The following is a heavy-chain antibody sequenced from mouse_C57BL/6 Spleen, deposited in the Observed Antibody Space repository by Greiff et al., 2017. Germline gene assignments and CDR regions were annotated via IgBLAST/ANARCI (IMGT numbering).Heavy chain of an antibody. CDR1: GFNIKDDY. D-gene: IGHD1-1*01. V-gene: IGHV14-4*01. J-gene: IGHJ1*03. CDR3: TTSFIGRYFDV. CDR2: IDPENGDT. Sequence: EVQLVESGAELVRPGASVKLSCTASGFNIKDDYMHWVKQRPEQGLEWIGWIDPENGDTEYASKFQGKATITADTSSNTAYLQLSSLTSEDTAVYYCTTSFIGRYFDVWGTGTTVTVSS.